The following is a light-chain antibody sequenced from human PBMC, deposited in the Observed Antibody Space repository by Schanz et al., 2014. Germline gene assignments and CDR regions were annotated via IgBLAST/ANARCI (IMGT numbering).Light chain of an antibody. Sequence: DIQMTQSPSTLSASVGDRVTITCRASQSISSWVAWYQQKPGKAPKLLIYLASSLESGVPSRFSGSGSGTEFSLTISCLQSEDFATYYCQQYYSYPPLTFGGGTKVEIK. CDR3: QQYYSYPPLT. V-gene: IGKV1-5*03. CDR2: LAS. CDR1: QSISSW. J-gene: IGKJ4*01.